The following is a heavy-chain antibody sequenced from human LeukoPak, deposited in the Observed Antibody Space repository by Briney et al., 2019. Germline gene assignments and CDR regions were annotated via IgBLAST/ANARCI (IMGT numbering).Heavy chain of an antibody. D-gene: IGHD6-13*01. J-gene: IGHJ5*02. CDR1: GFTFSNYA. V-gene: IGHV3-23*01. Sequence: GSLRLSCAASGFTFSNYAMSWVRQAPGQGLEWVSGISASGGGTYYAASVKGRFTISRDNSKNTLYLQMNSLRAEDTAVYYCAKLQRIAAAGEDWFDPWGQGALVTVSS. CDR2: ISASGGGT. CDR3: AKLQRIAAAGEDWFDP.